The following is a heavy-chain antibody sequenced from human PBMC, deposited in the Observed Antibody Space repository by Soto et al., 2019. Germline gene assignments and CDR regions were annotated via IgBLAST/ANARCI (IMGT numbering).Heavy chain of an antibody. D-gene: IGHD2-2*01. Sequence: GGSLRLSCAASGFTFSSYAMSWVRQAPGKGLEWVSAISGSGGSTYYADSVKGRFTISRDNSKNTLYLQMNSLRAEDTAVYYCAKDIVVVPAAVHDAFDIWGQGTMVTVSS. CDR1: GFTFSSYA. V-gene: IGHV3-23*01. J-gene: IGHJ3*02. CDR2: ISGSGGST. CDR3: AKDIVVVPAAVHDAFDI.